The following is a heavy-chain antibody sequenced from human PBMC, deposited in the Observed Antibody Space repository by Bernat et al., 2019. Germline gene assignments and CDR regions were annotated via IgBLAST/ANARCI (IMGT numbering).Heavy chain of an antibody. V-gene: IGHV4-34*01. CDR2: INHSGST. CDR3: AKTHHTYYADYYYGMDV. J-gene: IGHJ6*02. Sequence: QVQLQQWGAGLLKPSETLSLTCAVYGGSFSGYYWSWIRQPPGKGLEWIGEINHSGSTNYNPSLKSRVTISVDTSKNQFSLKLSSVTAADTAVYYCAKTHHTYYADYYYGMDVWGQGTTVTVSS. D-gene: IGHD1-26*01. CDR1: GGSFSGYY.